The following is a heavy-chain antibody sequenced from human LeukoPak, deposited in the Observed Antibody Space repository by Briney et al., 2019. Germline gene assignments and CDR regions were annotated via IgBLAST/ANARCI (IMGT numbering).Heavy chain of an antibody. D-gene: IGHD4/OR15-4a*01. CDR1: GVSINSGGYS. CDR2: ISDDGGYHSGST. V-gene: IGHV4-30-2*01. J-gene: IGHJ5*02. CDR3: ARAVGADEMYRWFDP. Sequence: PSETLSLTCAVSGVSINSGGYSWTWIRQPPGKGLEWIEYISDDGGYHSGSTYYKPSLKSRFTISVDRSKNQFSLRLTSVTAADTAVYYCARAVGADEMYRWFDPWGQGILVIVSS.